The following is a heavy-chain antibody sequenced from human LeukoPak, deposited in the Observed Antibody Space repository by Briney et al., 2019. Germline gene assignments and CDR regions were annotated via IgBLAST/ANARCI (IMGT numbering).Heavy chain of an antibody. V-gene: IGHV3-33*01. D-gene: IGHD2-2*02. J-gene: IGHJ4*02. CDR3: ARESYCSSTSCYTNFDY. Sequence: GGSLRLSSAASGFTFSSYGMHWVRQAPGKGLEWVAVIWYDGSNKYYADSVKGRFTISRDNSKNTLYLQMNSLRAEDTAVYYCARESYCSSTSCYTNFDYWGQGTLVTVSS. CDR1: GFTFSSYG. CDR2: IWYDGSNK.